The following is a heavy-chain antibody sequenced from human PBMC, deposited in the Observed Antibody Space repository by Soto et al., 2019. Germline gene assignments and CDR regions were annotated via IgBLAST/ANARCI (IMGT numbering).Heavy chain of an antibody. J-gene: IGHJ4*02. CDR3: AERRSSRWLFDY. V-gene: IGHV2-5*02. Sequence: QITLRESGPPLVKPTQTLTLTCTFSGFSLSTSGVAVGWVRQPPGKALEWLALIYWDDDKLYSPALNSRLTSTNDTSKNQVVLTMTIMDPVDIATYYCAERRSSRWLFDYWGQGTLVTVSS. CDR1: GFSLSTSGVA. CDR2: IYWDDDK. D-gene: IGHD6-13*01.